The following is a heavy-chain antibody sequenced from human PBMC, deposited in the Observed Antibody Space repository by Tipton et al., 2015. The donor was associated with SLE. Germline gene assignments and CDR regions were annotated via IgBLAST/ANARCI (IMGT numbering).Heavy chain of an antibody. CDR1: GGYVGTSGFY. CDR2: IYHSGRT. CDR3: ARDVEEDLGAAYDT. V-gene: IGHV4-39*07. Sequence: GLVKPSETLSLTCSVSGGYVGTSGFYWGWFRQPPGKGLEWIGSIYHSGRTYYKLSLKSRVTISLDRFRNEVSLELISATAADTALYSCARDVEEDLGAAYDTWGRGTMVTVSS. J-gene: IGHJ3*02.